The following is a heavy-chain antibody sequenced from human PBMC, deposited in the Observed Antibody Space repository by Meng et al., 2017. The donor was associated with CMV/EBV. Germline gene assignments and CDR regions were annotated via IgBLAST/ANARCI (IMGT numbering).Heavy chain of an antibody. Sequence: HVLLPDAGPGPVKTSQTLTHVVIGGGYSIRGSCYYCSWNGQPAGKGLEWSGRIYTSGSTNYNPSLKSRVTISVDTSKNQFSLKLSSVTAAGTAVDYCARAAWESYGYYYFDYWGQETLVTVSS. D-gene: IGHD5-18*01. CDR1: GYSIRGSCYY. CDR2: IYTSGST. J-gene: IGHJ4*02. CDR3: ARAAWESYGYYYFDY. V-gene: IGHV4-61*02.